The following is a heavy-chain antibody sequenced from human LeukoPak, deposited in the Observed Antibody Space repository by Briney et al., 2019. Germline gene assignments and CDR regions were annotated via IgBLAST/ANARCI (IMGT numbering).Heavy chain of an antibody. J-gene: IGHJ4*02. Sequence: GASVKVSCKASGGTFSSYAISWVRQAPGQGLEWMGGIIPIFGTANYVQKFQGRVTITADESTSTAYMELSSLRSEDTAVYYCARDGYSSSSFTPFDYWGQGTLVTVSS. CDR1: GGTFSSYA. V-gene: IGHV1-69*13. CDR3: ARDGYSSSSFTPFDY. CDR2: IIPIFGTA. D-gene: IGHD6-6*01.